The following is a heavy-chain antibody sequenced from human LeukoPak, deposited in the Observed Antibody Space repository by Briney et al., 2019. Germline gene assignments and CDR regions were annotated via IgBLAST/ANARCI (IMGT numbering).Heavy chain of an antibody. D-gene: IGHD4-11*01. V-gene: IGHV3-7*01. CDR3: SGSDDSRNPWAY. CDR1: GFTFTRFW. CDR2: IDPDGSHK. J-gene: IGHJ4*02. Sequence: GGSLRHSCGATGFTFTRFWMNWVRQAPGRGLAGEPNIDPDGSHKYYVDSVKGRFTISRDNAKSSVYLQMNSQRAEDTAVYYCSGSDDSRNPWAYWGQGTLVSVSS.